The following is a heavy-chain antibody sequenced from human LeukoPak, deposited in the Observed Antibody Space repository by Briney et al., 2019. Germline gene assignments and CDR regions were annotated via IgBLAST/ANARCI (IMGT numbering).Heavy chain of an antibody. CDR2: IYHSGST. CDR1: GGSISSGGYS. D-gene: IGHD2-15*01. Sequence: SQTLPLTCAVSGGSISSGGYSWSWIRQPPGKGLEWIGYIYHSGSTYYNPSLKSRVTISVDRSKNQFSLKLSSVTAADTAVYYCARAQDYYGMDVWGQGTTVTVSS. CDR3: ARAQDYYGMDV. J-gene: IGHJ6*02. V-gene: IGHV4-30-2*01.